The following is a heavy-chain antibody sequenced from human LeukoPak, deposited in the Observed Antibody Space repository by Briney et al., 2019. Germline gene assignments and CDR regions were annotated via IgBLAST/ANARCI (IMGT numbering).Heavy chain of an antibody. CDR2: MNPNSGNT. Sequence: ASVKVSCKASGYTFTSFDINWVRQATGQGLEWMRWMNPNSGNTGYAQKFQGRVTMTRSISISTAYMELSSLRSEDTAVYYCAVRYYYDSSGFYPYYFDYWGQGTLVTVSS. CDR1: GYTFTSFD. V-gene: IGHV1-8*01. CDR3: AVRYYYDSSGFYPYYFDY. J-gene: IGHJ4*02. D-gene: IGHD3-22*01.